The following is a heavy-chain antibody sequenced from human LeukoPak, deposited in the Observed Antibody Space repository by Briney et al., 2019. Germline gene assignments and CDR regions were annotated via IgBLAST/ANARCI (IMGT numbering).Heavy chain of an antibody. CDR1: GYTFTSYY. CDR3: ARLEGITATMGD. J-gene: IGHJ4*02. Sequence: ASVKVSCKASGYTFTSYYMHWVRQAPGQGLDWMGVIKPEGGTTIYAQKFQGRVTLTRDTSTSTVYMGLTSLRSEDTTVYYCARLEGITATMGDWGQGTLVTVSS. V-gene: IGHV1-46*01. CDR2: IKPEGGTT. D-gene: IGHD5-12*01.